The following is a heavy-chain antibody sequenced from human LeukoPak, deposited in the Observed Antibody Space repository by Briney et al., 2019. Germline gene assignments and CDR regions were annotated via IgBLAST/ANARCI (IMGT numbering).Heavy chain of an antibody. Sequence: GGSLRLSCAASGFTFNDYGMSWVRQAPGKGLVWVSQINSDGGRTRYADSVKGRLTISRDNAKNTVYLQMNSLRTDDTAMYYCARGRNGFFDYWGHGTLVTVSS. V-gene: IGHV3-74*01. J-gene: IGHJ4*01. CDR3: ARGRNGFFDY. CDR2: INSDGGRT. D-gene: IGHD5-24*01. CDR1: GFTFNDYG.